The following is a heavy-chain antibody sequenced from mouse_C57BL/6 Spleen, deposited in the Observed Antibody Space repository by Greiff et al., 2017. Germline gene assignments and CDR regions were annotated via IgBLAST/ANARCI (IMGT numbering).Heavy chain of an antibody. CDR2: IYPGSGST. V-gene: IGHV1-55*01. CDR3: ARYYGSRKDYAMDY. D-gene: IGHD1-1*01. Sequence: QVQLQQPGAELVKPGASVKMSCKASGYTFTSYWITWVKQRPGQGLEWIGDIYPGSGSTNYNEKFKSKATLTVDTSSSTAYMQLSSLTSEDSAVYYCARYYGSRKDYAMDYWGQGTSVTVSS. J-gene: IGHJ4*01. CDR1: GYTFTSYW.